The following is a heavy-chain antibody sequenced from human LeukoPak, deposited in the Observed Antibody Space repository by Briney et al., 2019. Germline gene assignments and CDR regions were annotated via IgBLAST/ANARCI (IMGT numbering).Heavy chain of an antibody. V-gene: IGHV4-59*01. CDR3: ARSYGDYLYFDY. D-gene: IGHD2-21*01. Sequence: SETLSLTCTVSGGSIYSFHWSWLPPPPGKGLEWIGYVYYSGSTNCNPSLKSRVTISVDTSKNQFSLNLTAVTAADTAMYYFARSYGDYLYFDYWGQGSLVTVSS. CDR1: GGSIYSFH. J-gene: IGHJ4*02. CDR2: VYYSGST.